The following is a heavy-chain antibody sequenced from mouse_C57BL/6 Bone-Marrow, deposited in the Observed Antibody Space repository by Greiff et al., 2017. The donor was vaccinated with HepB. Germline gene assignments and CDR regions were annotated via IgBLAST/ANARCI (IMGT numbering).Heavy chain of an antibody. CDR1: GFSLTSYG. Sequence: VQGVESGPGLVQPSQSLSITCTVSGFSLTSYGVHWVRQSPGKGLEWLGVIWSGGSTDYNAAFISRLSISKDNSKSQVFFKMNSLQADDTAIYYCARNYYGSRGAYWGQGTLVTVSA. CDR3: ARNYYGSRGAY. V-gene: IGHV2-2*01. J-gene: IGHJ3*01. CDR2: IWSGGST. D-gene: IGHD1-1*01.